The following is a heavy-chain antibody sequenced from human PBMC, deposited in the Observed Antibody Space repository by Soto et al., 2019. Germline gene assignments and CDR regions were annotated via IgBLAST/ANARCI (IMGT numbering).Heavy chain of an antibody. J-gene: IGHJ6*02. CDR3: FSSSSWFYYYYYGMDV. CDR1: GFTFSNAW. Sequence: EVQLVESGGGLVKPGGSLRLSCAASGFTFSNAWMSWVRQAPGKGLEWVGRIKSKTDGGTTDYAAPVKGRFTISRDDSTNTLYLQMNSLKTEDTAVYYCFSSSSWFYYYYYGMDVWGQGTTVTVAS. CDR2: IKSKTDGGTT. D-gene: IGHD6-6*01. V-gene: IGHV3-15*01.